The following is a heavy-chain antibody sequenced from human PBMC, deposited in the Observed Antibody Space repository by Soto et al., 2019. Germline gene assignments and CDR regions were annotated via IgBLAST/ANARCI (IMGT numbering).Heavy chain of an antibody. CDR3: AREGRGSTSSYYYYGWDV. J-gene: IGHJ6*02. D-gene: IGHD2-2*01. V-gene: IGHV1-69*01. Sequence: QVQLVQSGAEVKKPGSSVKFSCKASGGTFSSYAISWVRQAPGQGLEWMGGNIPIFGTAIYAQRFQGRVTMTADESTSTAYRELSSLRSADSAVDDWAREGRGSTSSYYYYGWDVWGLGTTVNVSS. CDR2: NIPIFGTA. CDR1: GGTFSSYA.